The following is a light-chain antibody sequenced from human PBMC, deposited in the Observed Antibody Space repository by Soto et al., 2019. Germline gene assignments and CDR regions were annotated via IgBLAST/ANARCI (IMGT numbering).Light chain of an antibody. Sequence: EIVMTQSPATLSVSPGARATLSCRASQSVSSTLAWYQQKPGQAPRLLIYGASTRATGIPARFSGSGSGTEFTLTISSLQSEDFAVYYCQQYNNWPGAFGQGTKVEIK. CDR1: QSVSST. V-gene: IGKV3-15*01. CDR3: QQYNNWPGA. CDR2: GAS. J-gene: IGKJ1*01.